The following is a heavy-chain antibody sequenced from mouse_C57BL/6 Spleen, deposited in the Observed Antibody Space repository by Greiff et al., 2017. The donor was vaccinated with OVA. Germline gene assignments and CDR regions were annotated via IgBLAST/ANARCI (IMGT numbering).Heavy chain of an antibody. D-gene: IGHD1-1*01. CDR2: ISSGGDYI. V-gene: IGHV5-9-1*02. CDR3: TRDPLLRYYAMDY. J-gene: IGHJ4*01. Sequence: DVKLQESGEGLVKPGGSLKLSCAASGFTFSSYAMSWVRQTPEKRLEWVAYISSGGDYIYYADTVKGRFTISRDNARNTLYLQMSSLKSEDTAMYYCTRDPLLRYYAMDYWGQGTSVTVSS. CDR1: GFTFSSYA.